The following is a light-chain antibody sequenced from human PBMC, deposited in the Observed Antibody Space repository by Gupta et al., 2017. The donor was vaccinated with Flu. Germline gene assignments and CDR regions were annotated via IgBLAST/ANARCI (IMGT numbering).Light chain of an antibody. CDR3: SSYRSGASRV. V-gene: IGLV2-14*01. Sequence: QSALTQPASVSGSPGQSISISCTGTSQDIGTYNFVSWYIQHPGKAPKLLIFEVSKRPSGISDRFSGSKSGNTASLSISGLQAEDEGDYYCSSYRSGASRVVGTGTTVT. CDR2: EVS. CDR1: SQDIGTYNF. J-gene: IGLJ1*01.